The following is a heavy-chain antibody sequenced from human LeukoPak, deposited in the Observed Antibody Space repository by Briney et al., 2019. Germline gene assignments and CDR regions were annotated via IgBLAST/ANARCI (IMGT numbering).Heavy chain of an antibody. Sequence: GGSLRLSCAASGFTFSSYAMSWVRQAPGKGLEWVSAISRSGDSTYYADSVKGRFTISRDNSKNTLYLQLNSLRAEDTAVYYCAKDLGYYGSGSYKEYFQHWGQGTLVTVSS. CDR1: GFTFSSYA. V-gene: IGHV3-23*01. J-gene: IGHJ1*01. CDR2: ISRSGDST. CDR3: AKDLGYYGSGSYKEYFQH. D-gene: IGHD3-10*01.